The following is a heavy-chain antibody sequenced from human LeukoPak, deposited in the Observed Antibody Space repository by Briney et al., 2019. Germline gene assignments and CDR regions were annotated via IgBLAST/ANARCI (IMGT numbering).Heavy chain of an antibody. CDR2: ISYDGSNK. V-gene: IGHV3-30-3*01. J-gene: IGHJ4*02. CDR3: ARDFYDILTGRFDY. CDR1: GFTFSSYA. Sequence: PGGSLRLSCAASGFTFSSYAMHWVRQAPGKGLEWVAVISYDGSNKYYADSVKGRFTISRDNSKNTLYLQMNSLRAEDTAVYYCARDFYDILTGRFDYWGQGTLVTVSS. D-gene: IGHD3-9*01.